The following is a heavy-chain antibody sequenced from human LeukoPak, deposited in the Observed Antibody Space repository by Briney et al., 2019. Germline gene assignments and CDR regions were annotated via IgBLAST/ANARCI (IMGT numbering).Heavy chain of an antibody. CDR3: ARLQDVAVAGNRHFDY. J-gene: IGHJ4*02. CDR2: INHSGST. D-gene: IGHD6-19*01. CDR1: GGSISSGGYY. Sequence: SETLSLTCTVSGGSISSGGYYWSWIRQPPGKGLEWIGEINHSGSTNYNPSLKSRVTISVDTSKNQFSLKLSSVTAADTAVYYCARLQDVAVAGNRHFDYWGQGTLVTVSS. V-gene: IGHV4-39*07.